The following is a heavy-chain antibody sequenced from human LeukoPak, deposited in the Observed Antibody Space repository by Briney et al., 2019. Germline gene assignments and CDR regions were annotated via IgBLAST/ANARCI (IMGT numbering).Heavy chain of an antibody. V-gene: IGHV3-23*01. D-gene: IGHD3-9*01. J-gene: IGHJ4*02. CDR1: GFIFSNYA. Sequence: GGSLRLSCAASGFIFSNYAMSWVRQAPGKGLEWVSAITGSDDITYYADSVKGRFTISRDNSKNTLYLQVNSLRAEDTAIYYCAKWGDYDILTGYYDSDYWGQGTLATVSS. CDR2: ITGSDDIT. CDR3: AKWGDYDILTGYYDSDY.